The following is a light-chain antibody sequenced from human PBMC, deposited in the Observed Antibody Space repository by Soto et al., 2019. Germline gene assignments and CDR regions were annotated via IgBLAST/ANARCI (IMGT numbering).Light chain of an antibody. CDR3: QHYKSYPWT. V-gene: IGKV1-5*03. CDR1: QSIDSW. Sequence: DIQMTQSPSTMSASVGDRVTITCRASQSIDSWLAWYQQKPGKAPKFLMYKASNLESGVPSRFSGSGSETEFTLTISSLQPDDFAIYYCQHYKSYPWTFGQGTKLEIK. CDR2: KAS. J-gene: IGKJ1*01.